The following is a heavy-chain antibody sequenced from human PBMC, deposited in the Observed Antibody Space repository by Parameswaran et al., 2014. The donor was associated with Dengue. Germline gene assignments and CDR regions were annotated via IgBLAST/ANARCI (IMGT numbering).Heavy chain of an antibody. CDR2: INAGNGNT. Sequence: VRQAPGQRLEWMGWINAGNGNTKYSRKFQGRVTITRDTSASTAYMELSSLRSEDTAVYYCARDNDFWSGYYDYWGQGTLVTVS. D-gene: IGHD3-3*01. J-gene: IGHJ4*02. CDR3: ARDNDFWSGYYDY. V-gene: IGHV1-3*01.